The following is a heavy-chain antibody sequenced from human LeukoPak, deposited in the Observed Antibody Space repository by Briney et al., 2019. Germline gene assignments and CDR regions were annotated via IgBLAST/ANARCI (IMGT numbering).Heavy chain of an antibody. CDR3: ARGDDSSAPDWFDP. V-gene: IGHV1-3*01. Sequence: ASVKVSCKASGYTFTSYALHWVRQAPGQRLEWMGWINAGNGNTKYSQQFQGRVTVTRDTSASTAYMELSSLRSEDTAVYYCARGDDSSAPDWFDPWGQGTLVTVSS. J-gene: IGHJ5*02. CDR2: INAGNGNT. CDR1: GYTFTSYA. D-gene: IGHD3-22*01.